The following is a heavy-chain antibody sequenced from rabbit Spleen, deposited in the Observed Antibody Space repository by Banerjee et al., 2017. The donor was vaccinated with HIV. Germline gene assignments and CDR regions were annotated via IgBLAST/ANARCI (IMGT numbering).Heavy chain of an antibody. V-gene: IGHV1S45*01. J-gene: IGHJ4*01. D-gene: IGHD7-1*01. CDR1: GFSFSNKAV. Sequence: QERLVESGGGLVKPGGSLKLSCTASGFSFSNKAVMCWVRQAPGKGLEWIACINAVTGKAVYASWAKGRFTISKTSSTTVTLQMTSLTVADTATYFCARDGAGYSGDYEDYYFKLWGQGTLVPVS. CDR3: ARDGAGYSGDYEDYYFKL. CDR2: INAVTGKA.